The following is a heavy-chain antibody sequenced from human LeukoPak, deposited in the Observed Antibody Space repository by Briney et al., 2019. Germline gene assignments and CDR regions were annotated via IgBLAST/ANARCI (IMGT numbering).Heavy chain of an antibody. CDR3: ARGGGDVDTAIPPYFDY. Sequence: GGSLRLSCAASGFTFDDYGMSWVRQAPGKGLEWVSGINWNGGSTGYADSVKGRFTISRDNAKYSLYLQMNSLRAEDTALYYCARGGGDVDTAIPPYFDYWGQGTLVTVSS. CDR1: GFTFDDYG. V-gene: IGHV3-20*04. D-gene: IGHD5-18*01. J-gene: IGHJ4*02. CDR2: INWNGGST.